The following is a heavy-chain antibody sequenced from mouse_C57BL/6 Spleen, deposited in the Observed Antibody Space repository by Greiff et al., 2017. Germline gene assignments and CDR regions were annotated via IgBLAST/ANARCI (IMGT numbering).Heavy chain of an antibody. D-gene: IGHD1-1*01. CDR3: AREAVVAPHLDY. Sequence: QVQLKQSGAELVKPGASVKISCKASGYAFSSYWMNWVKQRPGKGLEWIGQIYPGDGDTNYNGKFKGKATLTADKSSSTAYMQLSSLTSEDSAVYFCAREAVVAPHLDYWGQGTTLTVSS. CDR1: GYAFSSYW. J-gene: IGHJ2*01. V-gene: IGHV1-80*01. CDR2: IYPGDGDT.